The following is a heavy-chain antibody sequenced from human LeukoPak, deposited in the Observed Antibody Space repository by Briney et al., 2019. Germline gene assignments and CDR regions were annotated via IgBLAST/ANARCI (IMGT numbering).Heavy chain of an antibody. V-gene: IGHV3-23*01. Sequence: PGGSLRLSCAASGVTFSSYAMSWVRQAPGKGLEWVSAISGSGGSTYYADSVKGRFTISRDNSKNTLYLQMNSLRAEDTAVYYCAKGGGDQGHYYYGMDVWGQGTTVTVSS. D-gene: IGHD4-17*01. CDR3: AKGGGDQGHYYYGMDV. CDR1: GVTFSSYA. CDR2: ISGSGGST. J-gene: IGHJ6*02.